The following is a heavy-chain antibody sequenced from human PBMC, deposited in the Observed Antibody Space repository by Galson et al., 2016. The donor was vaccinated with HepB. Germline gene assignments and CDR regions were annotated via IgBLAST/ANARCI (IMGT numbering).Heavy chain of an antibody. D-gene: IGHD1-26*01. J-gene: IGHJ4*02. CDR2: VNPIIDTS. CDR1: GGSFTSFT. Sequence: SVKVSCKASGGSFTSFTITWVRQAPGQGLEWMGNVNPIIDTSKYAQKFQGRATITADTAASTAYLELSRLTSEDTALYYCATGVLGATFGDPFDYWGQGTLVTVSS. CDR3: ATGVLGATFGDPFDY. V-gene: IGHV1-69*08.